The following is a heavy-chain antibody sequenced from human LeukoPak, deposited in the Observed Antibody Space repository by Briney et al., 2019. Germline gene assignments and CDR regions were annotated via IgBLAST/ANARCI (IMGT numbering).Heavy chain of an antibody. D-gene: IGHD6-13*01. J-gene: IGHJ3*02. CDR1: GYTFTGYY. V-gene: IGHV1-2*02. CDR2: INPNSGGT. Sequence: ASVKVSCKASGYTFTGYYMHWVRQAPGQGLEWMGWINPNSGGTNYAQKFQGRVTMTRDTSISTAYMELSRLRSDDTAVYYCARDRIAAAGPDDAFDIWGQGTMVTVSS. CDR3: ARDRIAAAGPDDAFDI.